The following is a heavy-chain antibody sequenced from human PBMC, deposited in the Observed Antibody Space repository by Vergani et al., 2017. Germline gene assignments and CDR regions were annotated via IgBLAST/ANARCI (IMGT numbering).Heavy chain of an antibody. D-gene: IGHD3-10*01. V-gene: IGHV3-30*18. CDR1: GFTFSSYG. Sequence: QVQLVESGGGVVQPGRSLRLSCAASGFTFSSYGMHWVRQAPGKGLEWVAVISYDGSNKYYADSVKGRFTISRDNSKNTLYLQMNSLIAEDTAVYYCAKPLLWFGEFLHPAFDIWGQGTMVTVSS. CDR2: ISYDGSNK. CDR3: AKPLLWFGEFLHPAFDI. J-gene: IGHJ3*02.